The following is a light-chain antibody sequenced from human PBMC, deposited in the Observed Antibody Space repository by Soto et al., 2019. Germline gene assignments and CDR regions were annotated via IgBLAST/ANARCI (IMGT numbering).Light chain of an antibody. Sequence: EIVLTQSAGTLSKYQGERDTLSCRASQGVNSNYLAWYQQKPGQAPRLLIYGASTRATGIPDRFSGSGSETDFTLTISRLEPEDFAVYYCQQYGTSLFTFGQGTRLEIK. CDR3: QQYGTSLFT. CDR1: QGVNSNY. V-gene: IGKV3-20*01. CDR2: GAS. J-gene: IGKJ5*01.